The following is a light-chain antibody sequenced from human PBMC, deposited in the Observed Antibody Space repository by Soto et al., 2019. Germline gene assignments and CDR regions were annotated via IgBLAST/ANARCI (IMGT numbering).Light chain of an antibody. CDR3: QQSYSIWT. CDR2: AAS. CDR1: QTISNW. Sequence: DIQMTQSPSTLSASVGDRVTITCRASQTISNWLAWYQVKPGKAPKLLIYAASSLQSGVPSRFSGSGSGTDFTLTISSLQPEDFATYYCQQSYSIWTFGQGTKVDIK. J-gene: IGKJ1*01. V-gene: IGKV1-39*01.